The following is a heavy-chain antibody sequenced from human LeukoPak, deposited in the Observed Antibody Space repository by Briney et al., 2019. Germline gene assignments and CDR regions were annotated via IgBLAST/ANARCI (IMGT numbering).Heavy chain of an antibody. CDR1: GFTFRTYG. CDR3: ARTVSSSWGFFDS. Sequence: GGSLRLSCAASGFTFRTYGMHWVRQAPGKGLEWMSFVRDDGSTKYYADPVKGRFTISRDNSKSTLYLQMNSLRAEDTAVYFCARTVSSSWGFFDSWGQGTLATVSS. CDR2: VRDDGSTK. J-gene: IGHJ4*02. V-gene: IGHV3-30*02. D-gene: IGHD6-6*01.